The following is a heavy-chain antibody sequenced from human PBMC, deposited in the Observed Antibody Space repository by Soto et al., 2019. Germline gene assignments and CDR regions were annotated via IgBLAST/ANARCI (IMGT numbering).Heavy chain of an antibody. J-gene: IGHJ6*02. CDR1: GYTFTGSY. Sequence: ASVKVCPKASGYTFTGSYMHREGQAPGQGLEWMGWINPNSGGTNYAQKFQGWVTMTRDTSISTAYMELSRLRSDDTAVYYCAGAYYSSSGGPTEDYCLDVRRQLPTVT. CDR2: INPNSGGT. D-gene: IGHD4-4*01. V-gene: IGHV1-2*04. CDR3: AGAYYSSSGGPTEDYCLDV.